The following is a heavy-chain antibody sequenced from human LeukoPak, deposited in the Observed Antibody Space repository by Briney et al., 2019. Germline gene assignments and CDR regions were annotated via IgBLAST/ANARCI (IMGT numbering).Heavy chain of an antibody. CDR1: GFPFSSYA. V-gene: IGHV3-64D*09. D-gene: IGHD2-15*01. J-gene: IGHJ6*02. Sequence: GGSLRLSCSASGFPFSSYAMHWVRQAPGKGLEYVSAISDSGGSTYYADSVKGRFTISRDNSKNTLYLQMSSLRAEDTAVYFCVRGYSFGPYGMDVWGQGTTVAVSS. CDR2: ISDSGGST. CDR3: VRGYSFGPYGMDV.